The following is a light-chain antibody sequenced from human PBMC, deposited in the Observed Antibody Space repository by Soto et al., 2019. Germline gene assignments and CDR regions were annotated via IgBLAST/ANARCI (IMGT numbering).Light chain of an antibody. Sequence: EILMTQSPATLSVSPGERATLSCRASQSVSANLAWYQHKPGQAPRLLIYGASTRATGIPARFSGSGTGTDFTLTISSLQSEDFAVYYCQQRSNWLTFGQGTRLEIK. J-gene: IGKJ5*01. V-gene: IGKV3-15*01. CDR2: GAS. CDR3: QQRSNWLT. CDR1: QSVSAN.